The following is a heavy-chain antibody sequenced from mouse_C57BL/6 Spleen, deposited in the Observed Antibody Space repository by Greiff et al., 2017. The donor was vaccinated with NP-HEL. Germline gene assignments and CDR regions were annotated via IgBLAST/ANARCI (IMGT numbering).Heavy chain of an antibody. Sequence: EVQLVESGGDLVKPGGSLKLSCAASGFTFSSYGMSWVRQTPDKRLEWVATISSGGSYTYYPDSVKGRFTISRDNAKNTLYLQMSSLKSEDTAMYYCANLPDYWGQGTTLTVSS. CDR3: ANLPDY. V-gene: IGHV5-6*01. D-gene: IGHD6-1*01. CDR2: ISSGGSYT. CDR1: GFTFSSYG. J-gene: IGHJ2*01.